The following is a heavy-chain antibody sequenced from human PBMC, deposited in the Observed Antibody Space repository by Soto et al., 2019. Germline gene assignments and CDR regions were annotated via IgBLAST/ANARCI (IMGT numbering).Heavy chain of an antibody. D-gene: IGHD3-10*01. J-gene: IGHJ2*01. Sequence: GGSLRLSCAASGFTFSSYGMHWVRRAPGKGLEWVAVIWYDGSNKYYADSVKGRFTISRDNSKNTLYLQMNSLRAEDTAVYYCAKAPYGSGLYWYFDLWGRGTLVTVSS. V-gene: IGHV3-30*02. CDR1: GFTFSSYG. CDR2: IWYDGSNK. CDR3: AKAPYGSGLYWYFDL.